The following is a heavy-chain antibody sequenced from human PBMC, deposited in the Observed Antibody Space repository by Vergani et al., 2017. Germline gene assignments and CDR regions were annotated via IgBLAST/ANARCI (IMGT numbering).Heavy chain of an antibody. V-gene: IGHV3-30*18. CDR3: AKGLVELRGIFDY. CDR1: GFTFSSYG. J-gene: IGHJ4*02. D-gene: IGHD1-26*01. CDR2: ISYDGSNK. Sequence: VQLVESGGGLVKPGGSLRLSCAASGFTFSSYGMHWVRQAPGKGLEWVAVISYDGSNKYYADSVKGRFTISRDNSKNTLYLQMNSLRAEDTAVYYCAKGLVELRGIFDYWGQGTLVTVSS.